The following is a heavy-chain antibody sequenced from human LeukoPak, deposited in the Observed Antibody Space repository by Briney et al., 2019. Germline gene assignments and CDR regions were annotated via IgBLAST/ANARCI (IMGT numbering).Heavy chain of an antibody. D-gene: IGHD5-18*01. Sequence: SVKVSCKASGGTFSSYAISWVRQAPGQGLEWMGGIIPIFGTANYAQKFQGRVTVTTDESTSTAYMELSSLRSEDTAVYYCARDDVDTAMVAVRGVYWGQGTLVTVSS. V-gene: IGHV1-69*05. CDR1: GGTFSSYA. CDR3: ARDDVDTAMVAVRGVY. CDR2: IIPIFGTA. J-gene: IGHJ4*02.